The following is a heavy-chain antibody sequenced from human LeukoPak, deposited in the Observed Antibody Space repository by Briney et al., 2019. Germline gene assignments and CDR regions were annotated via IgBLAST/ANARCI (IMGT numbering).Heavy chain of an antibody. CDR2: ISGSGGST. CDR1: GFTFSSYA. Sequence: GGSLRLSCAASGFTFSSYAMSWVRQPPGKGLEWVSAISGSGGSTYYADSVKGRFTISRDNSKNTLYLQMNSLRAEDTAVYYCAKVRTDYYDSSGHAEYFQHWGQGTLVTVSS. J-gene: IGHJ1*01. V-gene: IGHV3-23*01. CDR3: AKVRTDYYDSSGHAEYFQH. D-gene: IGHD3-22*01.